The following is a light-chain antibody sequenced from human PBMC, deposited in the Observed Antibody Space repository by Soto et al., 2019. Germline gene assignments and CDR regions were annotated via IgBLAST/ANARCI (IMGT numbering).Light chain of an antibody. V-gene: IGLV2-8*01. J-gene: IGLJ3*02. CDR2: DVT. Sequence: QSVLTQPPSASGSPGQSVTISCTGTSSDVGGYNYVSWYQQHPGKAPKLMIYDVTKRPSGVPDRFSGSKSGSTASLTVSGLQAEDEADYYCSSYAGSNNWVFGGGTQLTVL. CDR3: SSYAGSNNWV. CDR1: SSDVGGYNY.